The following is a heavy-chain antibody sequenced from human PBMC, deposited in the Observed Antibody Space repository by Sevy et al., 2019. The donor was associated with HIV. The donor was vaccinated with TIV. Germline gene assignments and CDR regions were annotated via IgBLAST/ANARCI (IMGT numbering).Heavy chain of an antibody. CDR1: GGSISSGNYL. V-gene: IGHV4-39*01. CDR3: ARNFDY. J-gene: IGHJ4*02. CDR2: VHYSGRT. Sequence: SETLSLTCTVSGGSISSGNYLWSWIRQTPGKGLEWIETVHYSGRTYYNPSLKSRVTISEDTSKNQFSLNLNSVTAADTAVYFCARNFDYWGQGTLVTVSS.